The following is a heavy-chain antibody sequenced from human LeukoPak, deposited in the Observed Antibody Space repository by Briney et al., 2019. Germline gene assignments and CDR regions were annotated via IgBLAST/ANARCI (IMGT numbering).Heavy chain of an antibody. Sequence: PSETLSLTCTVSGGSISSGSYYWSWIRQPAGKGLEWIGRIYTSGSTNYNPSLKSRVTISVDTSKNQFSLKLSSVTAADTAVYYCARVPMITMVRGVLNWFDPWGQGTLVTVSS. CDR1: GGSISSGSYY. CDR2: IYTSGST. D-gene: IGHD3-10*01. J-gene: IGHJ5*02. CDR3: ARVPMITMVRGVLNWFDP. V-gene: IGHV4-61*02.